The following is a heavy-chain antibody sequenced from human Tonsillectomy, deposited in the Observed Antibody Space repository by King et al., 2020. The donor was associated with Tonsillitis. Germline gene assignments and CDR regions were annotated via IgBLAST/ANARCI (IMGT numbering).Heavy chain of an antibody. V-gene: IGHV1-24*01. J-gene: IGHJ5*02. Sequence: QLVQSGAEVKKPGASVKVSCKVSGYTLTELSMHWVRQAPGKGLEWMGGFDPEDGETIYAQKFQGRVTMTEDTSTDTAYMELSSLRSEDTAVYYCATGGSAGFGEQNWFDPWGQGTLVTVSS. CDR3: ATGGSAGFGEQNWFDP. CDR2: FDPEDGET. CDR1: GYTLTELS. D-gene: IGHD3-10*01.